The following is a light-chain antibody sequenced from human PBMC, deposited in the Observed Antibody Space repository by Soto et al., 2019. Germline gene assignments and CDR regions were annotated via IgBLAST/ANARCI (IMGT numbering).Light chain of an antibody. J-gene: IGKJ1*01. V-gene: IGKV3-11*01. CDR3: QQQTNPPPWT. CDR1: QNISTY. CDR2: GVS. Sequence: EIVLTQSPATLSLSPGEGASLSCRASQNISTYLAWYQQRPGQVPRLLIYGVSKRAPAIPPRFSGSGTGTDIALSLSGLHTEDFEFYYCQQQTNPPPWTFGQGT.